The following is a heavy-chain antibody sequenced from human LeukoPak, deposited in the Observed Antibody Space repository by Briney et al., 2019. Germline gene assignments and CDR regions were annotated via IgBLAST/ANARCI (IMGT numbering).Heavy chain of an antibody. D-gene: IGHD4-23*01. CDR3: ARQKTGDYGGHNDY. Sequence: GESLKISCQSSGYNFTPYWIVWVRQMPGKGLEWMGITFAGYSYTIYSPSFQDQVTISADRSISTAYLQWSSLKASDTAMYYCARQKTGDYGGHNDYWGQGTLVTVSS. V-gene: IGHV5-51*01. J-gene: IGHJ4*02. CDR1: GYNFTPYW. CDR2: TFAGYSYT.